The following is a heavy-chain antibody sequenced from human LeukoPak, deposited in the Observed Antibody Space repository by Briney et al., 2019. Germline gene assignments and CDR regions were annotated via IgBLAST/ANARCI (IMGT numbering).Heavy chain of an antibody. V-gene: IGHV3-74*01. CDR1: GFTFSTYW. D-gene: IGHD3-10*01. CDR2: IDNDGSGT. Sequence: GGSLRLSCAASGFTFSTYWMHWVRQAPGKGLVWVSQIDNDGSGTTYADSVKGRFTISRDNAKNTLYLQMNSLRAEDTAVYYCARGGYGTGPDYWGQGTLVTVSS. J-gene: IGHJ4*02. CDR3: ARGGYGTGPDY.